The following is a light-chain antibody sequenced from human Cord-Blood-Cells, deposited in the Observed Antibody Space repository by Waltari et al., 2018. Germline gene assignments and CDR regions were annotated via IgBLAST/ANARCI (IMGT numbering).Light chain of an antibody. J-gene: IGLJ1*01. CDR2: KDS. Sequence: SYELTQPPSVSVSPGQTARIPCSGDALPQQYAYWYQQKPGQAPVLVIYKDSERPSGIPERFSGSSSGTTVTLTISGVQAEEEADYYCQSADSSGTYVFGTGTKVTVL. CDR1: ALPQQY. V-gene: IGLV3-25*02. CDR3: QSADSSGTYV.